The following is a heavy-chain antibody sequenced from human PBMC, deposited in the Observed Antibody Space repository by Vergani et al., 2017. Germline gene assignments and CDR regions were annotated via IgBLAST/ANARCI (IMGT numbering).Heavy chain of an antibody. Sequence: QVQLLQSGSELKKPGASVRISCEASGYTFTTYPLIWVRQAPGPGLEFMGWINTNSGNPTYAPGFTGRFVFSLDTSVSTGYLPISGLKAEDSAVYYCARGRQWRLTEYLYGMDVWGQGTTVTVSS. V-gene: IGHV7-4-1*02. D-gene: IGHD6-19*01. CDR3: ARGRQWRLTEYLYGMDV. CDR2: INTNSGNP. CDR1: GYTFTTYP. J-gene: IGHJ6*02.